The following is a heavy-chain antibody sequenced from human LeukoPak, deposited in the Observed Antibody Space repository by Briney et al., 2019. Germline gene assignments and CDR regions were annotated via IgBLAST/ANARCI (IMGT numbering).Heavy chain of an antibody. V-gene: IGHV1-2*02. CDR2: INPASAGA. D-gene: IGHD1-26*01. CDR3: ARQLGNYYRAFDF. Sequence: GASVTVSCKPSGYTFTNYYIHWVRQAPGQGSEWVGWINPASAGAAFAPKFQGRVSMTWDSSITTAFMDLTSLRSNDTAIYYCARQLGNYYRAFDFWGQGTLVTVSS. J-gene: IGHJ4*02. CDR1: GYTFTNYY.